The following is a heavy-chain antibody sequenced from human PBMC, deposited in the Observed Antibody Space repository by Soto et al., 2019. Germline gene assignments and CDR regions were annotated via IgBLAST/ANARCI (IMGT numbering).Heavy chain of an antibody. CDR2: IYWDDDK. CDR3: AHRRGYYDIFDR. D-gene: IGHD3-9*01. V-gene: IGHV2-5*02. Sequence: QITLKESGPTLVTPTQTLTLTCTFSGFSLSTSGVGVGWIRQPPGKALEWLALIYWDDDKRYSPSLKSRLTITKDTSKNQVVLTMTNMDPVDTATYYCAHRRGYYDIFDRWGQGTLVTVSS. CDR1: GFSLSTSGVG. J-gene: IGHJ5*02.